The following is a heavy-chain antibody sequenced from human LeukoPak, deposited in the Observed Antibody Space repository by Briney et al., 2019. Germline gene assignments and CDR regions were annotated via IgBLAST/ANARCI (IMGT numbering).Heavy chain of an antibody. D-gene: IGHD3-22*01. Sequence: GGSLRLSCAASGFTFSSYGMHWVRQAPGKRLEWVAVIWYDGTNKYYGDSVKGRFTISRDNSKNTVFLQMNSLRAEDTAVYYCARAAYDSSGYLTLWGQGTLVTVSS. CDR3: ARAAYDSSGYLTL. J-gene: IGHJ4*02. CDR2: IWYDGTNK. CDR1: GFTFSSYG. V-gene: IGHV3-33*01.